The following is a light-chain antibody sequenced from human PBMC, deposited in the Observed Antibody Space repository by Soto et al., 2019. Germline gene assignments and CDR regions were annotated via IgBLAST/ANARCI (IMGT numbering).Light chain of an antibody. J-gene: IGKJ4*01. CDR1: QSVSSW. Sequence: DIQMTQSPSTLSASVGDRVTITCRASQSVSSWLAWYQQKPGEVPKLLIYKASSLGSGVPSRFSGSGSGTEFTLTTGCLPPDEFVTEYCQQYSRHPLTFGGGTKVEIK. CDR2: KAS. CDR3: QQYSRHPLT. V-gene: IGKV1-5*03.